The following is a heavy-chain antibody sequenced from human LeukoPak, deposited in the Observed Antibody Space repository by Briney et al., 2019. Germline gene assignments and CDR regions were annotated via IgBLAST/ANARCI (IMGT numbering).Heavy chain of an antibody. Sequence: SETLSLTCSVSGESMTPYYWTWIRQSAGKGLEWLGRVFHTGQHNYNPSLKSRLSMSLDVSRNLVSLPLTSVTAADTAIYYCARVSGYCSGGRCYGGQWFDPWGQGTLVIVSS. CDR1: GESMTPYY. D-gene: IGHD2-15*01. V-gene: IGHV4-4*07. J-gene: IGHJ5*02. CDR3: ARVSGYCSGGRCYGGQWFDP. CDR2: VFHTGQH.